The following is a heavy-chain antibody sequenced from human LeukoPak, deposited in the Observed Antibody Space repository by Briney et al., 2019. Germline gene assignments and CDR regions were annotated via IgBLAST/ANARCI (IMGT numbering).Heavy chain of an antibody. J-gene: IGHJ4*02. Sequence: GGSLRLSCAASGFTFTTYWMTWVRQAPGKGLEWVANIKQDGSETYYVDSVKGRFTISRDNAKNSLYLQMNSLRAEDTAVYYCTRDSVGDSYADYWGQGTLVTVSS. CDR3: TRDSVGDSYADY. CDR1: GFTFTTYW. CDR2: IKQDGSET. V-gene: IGHV3-7*03. D-gene: IGHD5-18*01.